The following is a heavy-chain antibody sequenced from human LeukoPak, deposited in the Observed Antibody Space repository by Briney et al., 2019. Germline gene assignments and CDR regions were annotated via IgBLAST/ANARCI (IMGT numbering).Heavy chain of an antibody. Sequence: GSSVKVSCKASGGTFSTYAISWVRQAPGQGLEWMGRIIPILGTANYAQKFQGRVTITADKSTSTAYMELSSLRSEDTAVYYCASDSDGMDVWGQGTTVTVSS. CDR2: IIPILGTA. CDR3: ASDSDGMDV. V-gene: IGHV1-69*04. CDR1: GGTFSTYA. J-gene: IGHJ6*02.